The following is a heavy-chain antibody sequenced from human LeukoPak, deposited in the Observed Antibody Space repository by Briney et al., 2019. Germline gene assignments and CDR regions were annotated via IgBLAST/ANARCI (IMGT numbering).Heavy chain of an antibody. Sequence: PGGSLRLSCATSGFAFSDFKFRWVWQTPGKGLEWVAVIDHSSTTMYYAHSVRGRFTISRDDAKKPVYLQMNNLRADDMAVYYCATSHHSWGLPGFDFWGQGTLVTVSS. D-gene: IGHD1-26*01. CDR1: GFAFSDFK. CDR3: ATSHHSWGLPGFDF. J-gene: IGHJ4*02. V-gene: IGHV3-48*01. CDR2: IDHSSTTM.